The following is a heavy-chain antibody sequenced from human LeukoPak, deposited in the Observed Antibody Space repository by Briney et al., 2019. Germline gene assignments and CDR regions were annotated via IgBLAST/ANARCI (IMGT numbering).Heavy chain of an antibody. CDR1: GFTFSSYW. CDR2: INSDGSST. Sequence: GGSLRLSCAASGFTFSSYWMHWVRQAPGKGLVWVSRINSDGSSTSYADSVKGRFTISRDNAKNTLYLLMNSLTVEDTAVYYCAKINCAGDCTSNDWYFDLWGRGTLVTVSS. V-gene: IGHV3-74*01. CDR3: AKINCAGDCTSNDWYFDL. D-gene: IGHD2-21*02. J-gene: IGHJ2*01.